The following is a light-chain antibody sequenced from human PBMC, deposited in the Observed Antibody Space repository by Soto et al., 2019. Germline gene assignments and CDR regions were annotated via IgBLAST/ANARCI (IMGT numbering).Light chain of an antibody. CDR1: QGISNF. Sequence: DIQMTQSPSSLSASVGDRVTITCRASQGISNFLAWYQQRPGKVPKLLIYAASILESGVPSRFSAGGSGTHFTLTISSLQPEDVATYYCQKYGSAPQTFGQGTKVEI. V-gene: IGKV1-27*01. CDR2: AAS. CDR3: QKYGSAPQT. J-gene: IGKJ1*01.